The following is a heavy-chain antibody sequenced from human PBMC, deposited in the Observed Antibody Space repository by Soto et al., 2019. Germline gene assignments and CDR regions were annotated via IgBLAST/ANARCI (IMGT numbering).Heavy chain of an antibody. J-gene: IGHJ4*01. CDR1: GFTSTDHG. Sequence: GGSLRLSCVASGFTSTDHGVHWVRQAPGKGLEWLATISSDGSKTFYADSVRGPFTISRDNPKNTVYLQMTRLMTEDTAVYYCAKDPFASVAGPNYIDYWGHGTLVTVSS. D-gene: IGHD6-19*01. CDR2: ISSDGSKT. V-gene: IGHV3-30*18. CDR3: AKDPFASVAGPNYIDY.